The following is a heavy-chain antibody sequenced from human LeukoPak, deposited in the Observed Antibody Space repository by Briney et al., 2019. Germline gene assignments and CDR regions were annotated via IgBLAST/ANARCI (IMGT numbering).Heavy chain of an antibody. J-gene: IGHJ3*02. CDR3: AKDILSSGSHDAFDI. D-gene: IGHD6-19*01. CDR1: GFTFDDYA. Sequence: PGRSLRLSCAASGFTFDDYAMHWVRQAPGKGLEWVSGISWNSGSIGYADSVKGRFTISRDNAKNSLYLQMDSLRAEDTALYYCAKDILSSGSHDAFDIWGQGTMVTVSS. CDR2: ISWNSGSI. V-gene: IGHV3-9*01.